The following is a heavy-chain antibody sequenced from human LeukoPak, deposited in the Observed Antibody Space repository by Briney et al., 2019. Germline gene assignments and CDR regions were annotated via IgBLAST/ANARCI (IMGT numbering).Heavy chain of an antibody. Sequence: PSETLSLTCAVYGGSFSGYYWSWIRQPPGKGLEWIGYIYYSGSTNYNPSLKSRVTISVDTSKNQFSLKLSSVTAADTAVYYCARVKADYDFWSGYYPAQYYFDYWGQGTLVTVSS. CDR1: GGSFSGYY. CDR3: ARVKADYDFWSGYYPAQYYFDY. J-gene: IGHJ4*02. V-gene: IGHV4-59*01. CDR2: IYYSGST. D-gene: IGHD3-3*01.